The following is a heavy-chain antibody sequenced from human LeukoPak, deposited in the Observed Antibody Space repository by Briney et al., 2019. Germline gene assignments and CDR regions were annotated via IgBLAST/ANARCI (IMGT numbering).Heavy chain of an antibody. CDR2: INHSGSN. V-gene: IGHV4-34*01. Sequence: SETLSLTCAVYGFSFSGYYWSWVRQPPGKGLEWVGEINHSGSNNYNPSLKSGVTISVNTSNNKFSLKLSSVTAADTAVYYCARSSEYSRGNDYWGQGTLATVSS. CDR1: GFSFSGYY. CDR3: ARSSEYSRGNDY. J-gene: IGHJ4*02. D-gene: IGHD6-6*01.